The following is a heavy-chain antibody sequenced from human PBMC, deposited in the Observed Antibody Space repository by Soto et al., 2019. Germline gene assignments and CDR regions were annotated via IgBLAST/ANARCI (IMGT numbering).Heavy chain of an antibody. V-gene: IGHV3-7*01. J-gene: IGHJ5*02. CDR1: GFTFSSSW. CDR2: IKHDGSEV. CDR3: AGIQNNWFDP. Sequence: EVQLVESGGGLVQPGGSLRLTCTASGFTFSSSWMAWVRQAPGKGLEWVGNIKHDGSEVYYLDSVRGRFTISRDSAWKSLYLQVNSLRAEDTAVYYCAGIQNNWFDPWGQGTLFAVSS.